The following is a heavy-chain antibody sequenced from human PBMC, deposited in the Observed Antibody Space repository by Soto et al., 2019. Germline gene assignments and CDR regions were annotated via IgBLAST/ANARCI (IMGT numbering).Heavy chain of an antibody. Sequence: PSETLSLTCTVSGGSISSSIYYWGWIRQPPGKGLEWIGSIYYSGSTYYNPSLKSRVTISVDTSKNQFSPKLSSVTAADTAVYYCARHSIVVVPAAIPITRYYYYYMDVWGKGTTVTVSS. J-gene: IGHJ6*03. CDR3: ARHSIVVVPAAIPITRYYYYYMDV. CDR1: GGSISSSIYY. V-gene: IGHV4-39*01. D-gene: IGHD2-2*01. CDR2: IYYSGST.